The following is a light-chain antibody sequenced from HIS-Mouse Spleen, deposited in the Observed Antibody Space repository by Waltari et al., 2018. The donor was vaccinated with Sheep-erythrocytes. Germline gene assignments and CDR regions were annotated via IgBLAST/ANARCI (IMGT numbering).Light chain of an antibody. CDR1: SSDVGGHNY. CDR2: EVS. V-gene: IGLV2-14*01. Sequence: QSALTQPASVSGSPGQSTTISCTGTSSDVGGHNYFSWYQQHPGKAPKLMIYEVSNRPSGVSNRFSGSKSGNTASLTISGLQAEDEADYYCSSYTSSSTQVFGGGTKLTVL. CDR3: SSYTSSSTQV. J-gene: IGLJ2*01.